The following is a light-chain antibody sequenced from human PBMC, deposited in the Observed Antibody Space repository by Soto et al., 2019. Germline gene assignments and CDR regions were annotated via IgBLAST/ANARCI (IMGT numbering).Light chain of an antibody. V-gene: IGLV1-51*01. Sequence: QSVLTQPPSVSAAPGQTVTISCSGSSSNIGNNYVSWYQQLPGTAPKLLIYDNNKRPSGIPDRFSGSKSGTSATLGITGLQTGDEADYYCGTWDSSLSAGFVVFGGGTKLTVL. CDR1: SSNIGNNY. J-gene: IGLJ2*01. CDR3: GTWDSSLSAGFVV. CDR2: DNN.